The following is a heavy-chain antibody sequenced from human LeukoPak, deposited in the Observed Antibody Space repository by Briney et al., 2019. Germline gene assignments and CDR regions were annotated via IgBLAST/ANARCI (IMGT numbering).Heavy chain of an antibody. D-gene: IGHD3-22*01. CDR2: IPYDGSKT. V-gene: IGHV3-30*04. J-gene: IGHJ4*02. CDR3: ARDYYDATGPVYFDH. Sequence: PGGSLRLSCAASGFTFTSYALHWVRQAPGKGLEWVAGIPYDGSKTYYTDSVKGRFTISRDNSKNTLYLQMNSLRAADTAVYYCARDYYDATGPVYFDHWGQGALVTVSS. CDR1: GFTFTSYA.